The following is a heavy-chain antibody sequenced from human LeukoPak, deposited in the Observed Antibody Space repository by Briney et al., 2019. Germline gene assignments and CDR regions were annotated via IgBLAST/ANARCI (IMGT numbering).Heavy chain of an antibody. J-gene: IGHJ3*02. Sequence: SETLSLTCTVSGGSITSTISSYYWGWIRQPPGKGLEWIGSIFYSGSTYYNPSLKSRVTISVDTSKNQFSLKLTSVTAADTAVYYCARGFDSSSGWYPAFDIWGQGTMVTVSS. CDR1: GGSITSTISSYY. CDR3: ARGFDSSSGWYPAFDI. D-gene: IGHD6-19*01. V-gene: IGHV4-39*07. CDR2: IFYSGST.